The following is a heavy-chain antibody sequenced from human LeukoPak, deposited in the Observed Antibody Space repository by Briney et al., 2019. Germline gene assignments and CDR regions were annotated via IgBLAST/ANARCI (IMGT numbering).Heavy chain of an antibody. Sequence: GGSLRLSCAASGFTVSSNYMSWVRQAPGKGLEWVSVIYSGGSTYYADSVKGRFTISRDNSKSTLYLQMNSLRAEDTAVYYCARDLGVFYCGGDCLGFDYWGQGTLVTVSS. CDR2: IYSGGST. V-gene: IGHV3-53*01. D-gene: IGHD2-21*02. J-gene: IGHJ4*02. CDR3: ARDLGVFYCGGDCLGFDY. CDR1: GFTVSSNY.